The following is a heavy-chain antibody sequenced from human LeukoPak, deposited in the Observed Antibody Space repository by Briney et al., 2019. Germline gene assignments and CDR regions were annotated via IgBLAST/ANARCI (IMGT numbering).Heavy chain of an antibody. J-gene: IGHJ4*02. CDR2: INRDGSRT. Sequence: GVSLTLSCAPSGFTFSHHWMHWARHSPGKGRMWVSRINRDGSRTDYADSVKGRFTISRDDAKNTLYLQVNSLRAEDTAVYFCARGGSDTAMAHDYWGQGTLVTVSS. CDR1: GFTFSHHW. CDR3: ARGGSDTAMAHDY. V-gene: IGHV3-74*01. D-gene: IGHD5-18*01.